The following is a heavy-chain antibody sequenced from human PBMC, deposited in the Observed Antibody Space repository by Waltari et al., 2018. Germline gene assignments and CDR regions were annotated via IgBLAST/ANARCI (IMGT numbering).Heavy chain of an antibody. CDR3: ARDTRAAAGDY. CDR2: IYYGGST. CDR1: GGPSSSSSYY. Sequence: HLQLPESGPGLVKPSESLSLTCTVSGGPSSSSSYYWGWIRQPPGKGLELSGSIYYGGSTYYKPSLKSRVTISVDTSKNQVSLKLSSVTAAGTAVYYCARDTRAAAGDYWGQGTLVTVSS. J-gene: IGHJ4*02. V-gene: IGHV4-39*07. D-gene: IGHD6-13*01.